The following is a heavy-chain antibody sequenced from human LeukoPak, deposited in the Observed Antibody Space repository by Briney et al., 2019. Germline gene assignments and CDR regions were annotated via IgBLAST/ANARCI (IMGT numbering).Heavy chain of an antibody. CDR1: GFTFSSFS. CDR3: ATGAASIGWLSHDH. J-gene: IGHJ4*02. CDR2: ISASASIT. V-gene: IGHV3-23*01. D-gene: IGHD2-15*01. Sequence: PGGSLRPSCAASGFTFSSFSMSWVRQTPGKGLEWVSDISASASITKYADSVKGRFIISRDNSKNTLFLQMNSLTAEDTAVYYCATGAASIGWLSHDHWGQGTLVTVSS.